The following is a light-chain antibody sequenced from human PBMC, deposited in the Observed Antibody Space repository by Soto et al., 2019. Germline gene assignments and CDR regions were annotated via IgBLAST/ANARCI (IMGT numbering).Light chain of an antibody. J-gene: IGLJ2*01. V-gene: IGLV1-47*01. Sequence: QSALTQPASVSGSLGQSITISCSGSNSNIGGRNYVFWYHQVPGTAPKLLIFKTDQRASGVPDRFSASRSGTSASLAISGLQSEDEADYYCASWDDSVSGVLFGGGTKLTVL. CDR1: NSNIGGRNY. CDR2: KTD. CDR3: ASWDDSVSGVL.